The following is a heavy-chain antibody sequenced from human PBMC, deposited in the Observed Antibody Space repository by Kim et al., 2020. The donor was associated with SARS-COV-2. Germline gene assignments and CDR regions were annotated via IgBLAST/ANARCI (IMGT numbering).Heavy chain of an antibody. J-gene: IGHJ4*02. CDR3: ARVGSSSSRGFDY. Sequence: YTPSLKSRVTISVDKSKNQFSLKLSSVTAADTAVYYCARVGSSSSRGFDYWGQGTLVTVSS. D-gene: IGHD6-6*01. V-gene: IGHV4-4*02.